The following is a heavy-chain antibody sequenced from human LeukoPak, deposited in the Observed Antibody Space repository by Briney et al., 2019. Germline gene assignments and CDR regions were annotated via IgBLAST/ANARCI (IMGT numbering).Heavy chain of an antibody. J-gene: IGHJ6*02. CDR2: IWYDGSNK. CDR3: ARDRDILTGYYYGMDV. D-gene: IGHD3-9*01. CDR1: GFTFSSYG. Sequence: PGGSLRLSCAASGFTFSSYGMHGVRQAPGKGLEWVAVIWYDGSNKYYADSVKGRFTISRDNSKNTLYLQMNSLRAEDTAVYYCARDRDILTGYYYGMDVWGQGTTVTVSS. V-gene: IGHV3-33*01.